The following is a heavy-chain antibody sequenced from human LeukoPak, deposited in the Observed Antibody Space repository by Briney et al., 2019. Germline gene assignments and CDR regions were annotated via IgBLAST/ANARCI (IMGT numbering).Heavy chain of an antibody. CDR2: ISYSGTN. Sequence: SETLSLTCTVSGGSVSSSSYYWGWIRQPPGKGLEWIGSISYSGTNYNDPSLKSRVSISIDTSKNQFSVKLTSVTAADTAMYYCASLGTLRSWGQGILVTVSS. CDR1: GGSVSSSSYY. D-gene: IGHD7-27*01. V-gene: IGHV4-39*01. CDR3: ASLGTLRS. J-gene: IGHJ5*02.